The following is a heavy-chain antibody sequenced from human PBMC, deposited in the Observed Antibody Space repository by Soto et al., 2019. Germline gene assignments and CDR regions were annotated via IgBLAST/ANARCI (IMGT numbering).Heavy chain of an antibody. Sequence: EGCLRLCGAAAGFTPSAYAIHRLRQDPGKGLEWVAVISYDGSNKYYADSVKGRFTISRDNSKNTLYLQMNSLRAEDTAVYYCARVRDIVVVVAAFDYWGQGT. CDR2: ISYDGSNK. D-gene: IGHD2-15*01. CDR3: ARVRDIVVVVAAFDY. V-gene: IGHV3-30-3*01. J-gene: IGHJ4*02. CDR1: GFTPSAYA.